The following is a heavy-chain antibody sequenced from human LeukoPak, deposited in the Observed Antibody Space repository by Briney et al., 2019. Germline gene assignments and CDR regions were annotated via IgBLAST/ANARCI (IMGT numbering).Heavy chain of an antibody. CDR1: GFTFINYG. Sequence: GGSLRLSCAASGFTFINYGMHWVRQARGKGLDWVAVIWYDGSYKYYADSVKGRFTISRDNSKNTLYLQMNSLRAEDTAIYYCAKVVQYTASTGTGLDYWGQGTLVTVSS. V-gene: IGHV3-33*06. CDR2: IWYDGSYK. J-gene: IGHJ4*02. CDR3: AKVVQYTASTGTGLDY. D-gene: IGHD6-13*01.